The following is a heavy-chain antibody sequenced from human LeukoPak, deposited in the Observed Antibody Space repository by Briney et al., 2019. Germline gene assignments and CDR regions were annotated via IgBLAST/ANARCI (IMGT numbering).Heavy chain of an antibody. V-gene: IGHV4-4*07. Sequence: SETLSLTCTVSGGSITNYYWTWIRQPAGKGLEWIGRIYTTGSTYYNHFLKSRVTMAVDTSKNQFSLKLSSVTAADTAVYYCARSHANYYYYYMDVWGKGTTVTVSS. CDR3: ARSHANYYYYYMDV. J-gene: IGHJ6*03. CDR2: IYTTGST. CDR1: GGSITNYY.